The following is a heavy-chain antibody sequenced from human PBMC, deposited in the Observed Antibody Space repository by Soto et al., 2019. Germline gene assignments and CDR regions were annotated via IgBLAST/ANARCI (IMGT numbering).Heavy chain of an antibody. CDR3: ARGQEGIVATH. CDR1: GGSLTGYY. J-gene: IGHJ4*02. D-gene: IGHD5-12*01. V-gene: IGHV4-34*01. CDR2: VQDGGST. Sequence: QVQLQQWGAGLLKPSETLSLTCTVNGGSLTGYYWSWIRQPPGKGLEWIGEVQDGGSTNYSPSVRGRVSISADTSKNHFSLRLNSVTAADTAVYFCARGQEGIVATHWDQGALVTVSS.